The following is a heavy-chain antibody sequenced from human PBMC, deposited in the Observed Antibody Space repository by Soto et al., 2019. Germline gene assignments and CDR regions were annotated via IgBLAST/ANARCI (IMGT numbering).Heavy chain of an antibody. Sequence: EVQLLESGGGLVQPGGSLRLSCAASGFTFNSYAVNWVRQAPGKGLEWVSGISGSGGTTYYADSVKGRFTISRDNSKNTLYLQMNSLRVEDTAVYYCAKNFRYFDYWGQGTLVTVSS. CDR3: AKNFRYFDY. CDR2: ISGSGGTT. V-gene: IGHV3-23*01. CDR1: GFTFNSYA. J-gene: IGHJ4*02.